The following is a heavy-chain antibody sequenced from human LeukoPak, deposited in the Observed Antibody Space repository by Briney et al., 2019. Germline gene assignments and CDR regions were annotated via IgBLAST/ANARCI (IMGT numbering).Heavy chain of an antibody. CDR1: GGSISSYY. CDR3: ARVGIAAAGPDAFDI. CDR2: IYTSGST. J-gene: IGHJ3*02. V-gene: IGHV4-4*07. Sequence: SETLSLTCTVSGGSISSYYWSWIRQPAGKGLEWIGRIYTSGSTNYNPSLKSRVTMSVDTSKNQFSLKLSSVTAADTAVYYCARVGIAAAGPDAFDIWGQGIMVTVSS. D-gene: IGHD6-13*01.